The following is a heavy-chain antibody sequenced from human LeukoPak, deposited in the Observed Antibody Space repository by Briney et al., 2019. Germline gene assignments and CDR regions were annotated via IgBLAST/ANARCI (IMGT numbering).Heavy chain of an antibody. D-gene: IGHD3-22*01. V-gene: IGHV3-21*01. CDR1: GFTFDDYS. J-gene: IGHJ3*01. CDR2: ISSSSGYI. CDR3: TRDLRIAMIADAFDL. Sequence: GGPLRLSCAASGFTFDDYSMNWVRQAPGKGLEWVSFISSSSGYIFYADSMKGRFTISRDNGKNSLYLQMNSLRAEDTAIYYCTRDLRIAMIADAFDLWGQGTMVTVSS.